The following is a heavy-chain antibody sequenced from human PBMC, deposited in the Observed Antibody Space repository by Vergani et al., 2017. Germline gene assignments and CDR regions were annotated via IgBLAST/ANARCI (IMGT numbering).Heavy chain of an antibody. D-gene: IGHD1-1*01. CDR3: ARVGNVWNDPDYYYCMDV. J-gene: IGHJ6*03. CDR1: GGTFSSYA. V-gene: IGHV1-69*11. Sequence: QVQLVQSGAEVKKPGSSVKVSCKASGGTFSSYAISWVRQAPGQGLEWLGRIIPILGTANYAQKFQGRVTITADESTSTAYMELSSLRSEDTAVYYCARVGNVWNDPDYYYCMDVWGKGTTVTVSS. CDR2: IIPILGTA.